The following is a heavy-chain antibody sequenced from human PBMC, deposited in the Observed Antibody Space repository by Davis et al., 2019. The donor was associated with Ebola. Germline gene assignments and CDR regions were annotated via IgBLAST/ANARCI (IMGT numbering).Heavy chain of an antibody. D-gene: IGHD2-15*01. J-gene: IGHJ4*02. CDR2: ISYDGSNE. CDR3: AKAVGSSGGPSCLDS. V-gene: IGHV3-30-3*01. Sequence: GESLKISCAASESRFRDYAFHWVRQAPGKGLEWVAVISYDGSNEWNSEAVKGRFTISRDNSENSLYLQMNSLRNEDAAFYYCAKAVGSSGGPSCLDSWGQGTLVSVSS. CDR1: ESRFRDYA.